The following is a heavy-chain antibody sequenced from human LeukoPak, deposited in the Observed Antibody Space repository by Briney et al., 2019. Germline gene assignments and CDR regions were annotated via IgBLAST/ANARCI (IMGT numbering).Heavy chain of an antibody. D-gene: IGHD3-22*01. J-gene: IGHJ4*02. V-gene: IGHV1-2*02. CDR2: INPNSGGT. Sequence: ASVKVSCKASGYTFTGYYMHWVRQAPGQGLEWMGWINPNSGGTNYAQKFQGRVTMTRDTSISTAYLQWSSLKASDTAMYHCARRYYYDSSDNLGDYYLDYWGQGTLVTVSS. CDR1: GYTFTGYY. CDR3: ARRYYYDSSDNLGDYYLDY.